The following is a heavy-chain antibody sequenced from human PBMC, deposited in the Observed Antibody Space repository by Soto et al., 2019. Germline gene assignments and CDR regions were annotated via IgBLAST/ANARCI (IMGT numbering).Heavy chain of an antibody. V-gene: IGHV3-23*01. J-gene: IGHJ4*02. CDR2: ISGSGGST. CDR1: VFTFISYA. D-gene: IGHD2-2*02. CDR3: AKVGCSSTRCYKRFQDY. Sequence: PGGSLRLSCAASVFTFISYAMSWVRQAPGKGLEWVSAISGSGGSTYYADSVKGRFTISRDNSKNTLYLQMNSLRAEDTDVYYCAKVGCSSTRCYKRFQDYWGPATLVTVFS.